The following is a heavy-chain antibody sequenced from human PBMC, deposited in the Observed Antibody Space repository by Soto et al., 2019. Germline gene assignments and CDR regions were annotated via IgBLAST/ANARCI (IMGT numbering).Heavy chain of an antibody. V-gene: IGHV4-30-2*01. CDR2: IYHSGST. CDR1: GGSISSGGYS. J-gene: IGHJ5*02. CDR3: ARIPSP. D-gene: IGHD2-21*01. Sequence: QLQLQESGSGLVKPSQTLSLTCAVSGGSISSGGYSWSWIRQPPGKGLEWIGYIYHSGSTYYNPSRRRRVTISVYRAKNQFSLKLCSVTAADMAVYYCARIPSPWGQGTLVSVSS.